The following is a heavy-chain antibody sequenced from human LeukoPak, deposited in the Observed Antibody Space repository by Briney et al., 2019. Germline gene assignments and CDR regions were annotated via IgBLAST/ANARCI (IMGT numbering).Heavy chain of an antibody. J-gene: IGHJ4*02. V-gene: IGHV3-74*01. CDR2: INSDGSST. D-gene: IGHD3-10*01. CDR1: GFTFSSYW. CDR3: ARAPGSISIY. Sequence: GGSLRLSCAPSGFTFSSYWMHWVRQAPWKGLVWVSRINSDGSSTGYADSVKGRFTISRDNAKGTLYLQMNSLRAEDPAVYYCARAPGSISIYWGQGTLVTVSS.